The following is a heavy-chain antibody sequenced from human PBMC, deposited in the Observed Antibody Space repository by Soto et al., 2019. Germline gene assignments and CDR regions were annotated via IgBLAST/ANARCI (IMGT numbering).Heavy chain of an antibody. J-gene: IGHJ6*02. CDR1: GFTFSSYG. Sequence: PGGSLRLSSAASGFTFSSYGMHWVRQATGKGLEWVALVWYDGGNKYYADSVKGRFTISRDNSKNTLYLQMNSLRDEDTAVYYCVRAAGYSGNDYVYYYGMDVWGQGTTVTVSS. CDR2: VWYDGGNK. V-gene: IGHV3-33*01. CDR3: VRAAGYSGNDYVYYYGMDV. D-gene: IGHD5-12*01.